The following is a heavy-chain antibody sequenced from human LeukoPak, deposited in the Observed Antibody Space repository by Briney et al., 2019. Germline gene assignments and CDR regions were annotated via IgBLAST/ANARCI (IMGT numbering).Heavy chain of an antibody. V-gene: IGHV1-18*01. D-gene: IGHD3-10*01. CDR1: GYTFTSYG. CDR3: ARVSAIYGSGSYFSY. Sequence: VSVKVSCKASGYTFTSYGISWVRQAPGQGLEWMGWISAYNGNTNYAQKLQGRVTMTTDTSTSTAYMELRSLRSDDTAVYYCARVSAIYGSGSYFSYWGQGTLVTVSS. CDR2: ISAYNGNT. J-gene: IGHJ4*02.